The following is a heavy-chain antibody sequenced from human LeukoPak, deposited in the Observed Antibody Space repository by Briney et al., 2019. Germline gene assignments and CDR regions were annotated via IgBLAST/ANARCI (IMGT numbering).Heavy chain of an antibody. CDR2: IYSGGST. CDR1: GLTVSSNY. J-gene: IGHJ4*02. V-gene: IGHV3-53*01. D-gene: IGHD5-18*01. CDR3: ARDLGYIYGIY. Sequence: PGGSLRLSCAASGLTVSSNYMIWVRQAPAKGLEWVSVIYSGGSTYYADSVKGRFTISRDNSKNTLYLQMNSLRAEDTAVYYCARDLGYIYGIYWGQGTLITVSS.